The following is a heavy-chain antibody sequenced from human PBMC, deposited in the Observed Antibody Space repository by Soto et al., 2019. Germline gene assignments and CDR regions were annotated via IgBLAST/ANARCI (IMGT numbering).Heavy chain of an antibody. CDR1: VFTFSSYA. D-gene: IGHD2-15*01. V-gene: IGHV3-23*01. Sequence: GGSLRLSCAASVFTFSSYAMSWVRQAPGKGLEWVSAISGSGGSTYYADSVKGRFTISRDNSKNTLYLQMNSLRAEDTAVYYCAKDLSGADIVVVVAAYYYYYGMDVWGQGTTVTVSS. CDR3: AKDLSGADIVVVVAAYYYYYGMDV. CDR2: ISGSGGST. J-gene: IGHJ6*02.